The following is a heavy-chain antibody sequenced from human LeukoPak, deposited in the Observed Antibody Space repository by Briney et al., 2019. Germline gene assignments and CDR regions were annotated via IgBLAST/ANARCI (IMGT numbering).Heavy chain of an antibody. D-gene: IGHD2-15*01. J-gene: IGHJ5*02. Sequence: SETLSLTCTVSGGSISSGSYYWSWIRQPAGMGLEWIGRIYTSGSTNYNPSLKSRVTISVDTSKNQFSLKLSSVTAADTAVYYCARGLVVVDPWGQGTLVTVSS. CDR1: GGSISSGSYY. V-gene: IGHV4-61*02. CDR3: ARGLVVVDP. CDR2: IYTSGST.